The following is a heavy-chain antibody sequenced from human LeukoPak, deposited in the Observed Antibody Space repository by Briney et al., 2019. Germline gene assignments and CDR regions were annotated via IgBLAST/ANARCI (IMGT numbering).Heavy chain of an antibody. D-gene: IGHD2-2*01. V-gene: IGHV3-48*02. J-gene: IGHJ3*02. CDR3: ARDFPDAPPGAFDI. Sequence: GGSLRLSRAASGFTFSSYSMNWVRQAPGKGLEWVSYISSSSSTIYYADSVKGRFTISRDNAKNSLYLQMNSLRDEDTAVYYCARDFPDAPPGAFDIWGQGTMVTVSS. CDR2: ISSSSSTI. CDR1: GFTFSSYS.